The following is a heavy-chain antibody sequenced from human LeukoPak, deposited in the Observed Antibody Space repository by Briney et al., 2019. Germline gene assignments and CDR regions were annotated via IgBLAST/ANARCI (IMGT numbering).Heavy chain of an antibody. J-gene: IGHJ4*02. CDR2: IYYSGST. D-gene: IGHD4-11*01. CDR1: GGSISSGGYY. Sequence: TSQTLSLTCTVSGGSISSGGYYWSWIRQHPGKGLEWIGYIYYSGSTYYNPSLKSRVTISVDTSKNQFSLKLSSVTAADTAVYYCGRDSGQEAYSPTFDYWGQGTLVTVSS. CDR3: GRDSGQEAYSPTFDY. V-gene: IGHV4-31*03.